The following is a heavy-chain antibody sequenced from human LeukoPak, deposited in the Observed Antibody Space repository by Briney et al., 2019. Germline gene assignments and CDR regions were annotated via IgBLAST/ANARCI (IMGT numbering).Heavy chain of an antibody. Sequence: SETLSLTCTVSGDSISSGGYAWNWIRQPAGKGLEWIGRISGSGSTSYNPSLKSRVTISADTSKSQFSLKMTSVTAADTAVYYCARQEGLLEGYWYFDLWGRGTLVTVSS. CDR1: GDSISSGGYA. J-gene: IGHJ2*01. V-gene: IGHV4-61*02. D-gene: IGHD2-15*01. CDR2: ISGSGST. CDR3: ARQEGLLEGYWYFDL.